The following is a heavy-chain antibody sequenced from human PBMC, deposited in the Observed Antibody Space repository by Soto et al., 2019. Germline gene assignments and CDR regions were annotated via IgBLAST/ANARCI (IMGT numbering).Heavy chain of an antibody. CDR2: IYYSGST. D-gene: IGHD3-16*02. Sequence: QVQLQESGPGLVKPSETLSLTCTVSGGSISSYYWSWIRQSPGKGLEWIGYIYYSGSTNYNPSLKSRVTISVDTSKNQFSLKLSSVTAADTAVYYCARSLRQYYYYYYMDVWGKGTTVTVSS. CDR3: ARSLRQYYYYYYMDV. J-gene: IGHJ6*03. V-gene: IGHV4-59*01. CDR1: GGSISSYY.